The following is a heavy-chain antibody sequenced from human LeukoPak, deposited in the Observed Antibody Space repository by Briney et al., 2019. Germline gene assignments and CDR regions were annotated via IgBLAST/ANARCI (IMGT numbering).Heavy chain of an antibody. J-gene: IGHJ4*02. CDR2: ISVYNGNT. Sequence: ASVNVSCTSSGYTFTSYGISWVRQAPGQGLEWMGWISVYNGNTNYAQKLQGRVTMTTDTSTTTAYMELRSLRSDDTAVYYCARGDSSGVGFDYWGQGTLVTVSS. CDR3: ARGDSSGVGFDY. D-gene: IGHD3-22*01. CDR1: GYTFTSYG. V-gene: IGHV1-18*01.